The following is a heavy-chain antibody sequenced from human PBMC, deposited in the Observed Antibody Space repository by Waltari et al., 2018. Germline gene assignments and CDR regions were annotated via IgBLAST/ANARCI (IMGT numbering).Heavy chain of an antibody. V-gene: IGHV4-39*01. Sequence: QLQLRESGPGLVKPSETLSLTCSVSGGSIISDTDYWGWTRQPPGKGLAWIGSMYYRGSTYYNPSLMGRVTIFVDTSKNQFSLKLTSVTAADTAVYYCAIPRGRCSGGNCWFDPWGQGTLVTVSS. CDR3: AIPRGRCSGGNCWFDP. CDR1: GGSIISDTDY. J-gene: IGHJ5*02. D-gene: IGHD2-15*01. CDR2: MYYRGST.